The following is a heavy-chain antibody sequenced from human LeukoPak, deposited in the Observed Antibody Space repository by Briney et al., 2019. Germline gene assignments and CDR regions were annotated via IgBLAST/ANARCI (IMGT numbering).Heavy chain of an antibody. CDR2: ISDSGGGS. D-gene: IGHD4-11*01. V-gene: IGHV3-23*01. CDR1: GFTFSSYA. CDR3: AKATDDYSRRGIDY. Sequence: GGSLRLSCAASGFTFSSYAINWVRQAPGKGLEWVSSISDSGGGSYYADSVKGRFTISRDNSKNTLFLQMNSLRAEDTAVYYCAKATDDYSRRGIDYWGQGTLVTVSS. J-gene: IGHJ4*02.